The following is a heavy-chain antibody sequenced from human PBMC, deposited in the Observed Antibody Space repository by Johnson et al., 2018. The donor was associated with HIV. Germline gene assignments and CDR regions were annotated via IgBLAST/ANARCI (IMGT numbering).Heavy chain of an antibody. Sequence: QVQLVESGGGVVRPGGSLRLSCAASGFTFDDYGMSWVRQAPGKGLEWVAFIRYDGSIQYYADSVQGRFTISRDNSKNTLYLQMHSLRLEDTAVYYCARDSGEMWVLRIAFDIWGQGTMVTVSS. CDR3: ARDSGEMWVLRIAFDI. D-gene: IGHD1-26*01. J-gene: IGHJ3*02. CDR1: GFTFDDYG. CDR2: IRYDGSIQ. V-gene: IGHV3-30*02.